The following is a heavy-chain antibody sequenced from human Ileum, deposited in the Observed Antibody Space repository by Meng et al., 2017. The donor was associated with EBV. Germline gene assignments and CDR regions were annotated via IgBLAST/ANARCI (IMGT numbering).Heavy chain of an antibody. CDR1: IIPKRSSKCY. V-gene: IGHV4-39*07. CDR2: IFYRCYT. Sequence: PGSVAPSATPALPRRFLIIPKRSSKCYWDWPPHPPGKPLEFIGTIFYRCYTFYNPSPKTRLPSSVDTSKHEFSLNLKSVPASNTAVYYCVSAYDFGDFEAFAYWGRRSLVTVSS. D-gene: IGHD3/OR15-3a*01. J-gene: IGHJ4*02. CDR3: VSAYDFGDFEAFAY.